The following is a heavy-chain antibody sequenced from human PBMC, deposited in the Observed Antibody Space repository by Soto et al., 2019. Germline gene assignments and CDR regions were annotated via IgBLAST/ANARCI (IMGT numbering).Heavy chain of an antibody. D-gene: IGHD2-15*01. CDR3: ARGLVVGGYCSGGSCYPRYYFDY. CDR1: GGSFSGYY. V-gene: IGHV4-34*01. Sequence: SETLSLTCAVYGGSFSGYYWSWIRQPPGKRLERIGEINHSGSTNYNPSLKSRVTISVDTSKNQFSLKLSSVTAADTAVYYCARGLVVGGYCSGGSCYPRYYFDYWGQGTLVTVSS. CDR2: INHSGST. J-gene: IGHJ4*02.